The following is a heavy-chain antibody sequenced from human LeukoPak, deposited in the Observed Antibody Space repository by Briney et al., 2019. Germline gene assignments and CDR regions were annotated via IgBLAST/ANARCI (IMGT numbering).Heavy chain of an antibody. V-gene: IGHV4-39*01. CDR3: ARHFLSITIFGVVTSDAFDI. Sequence: SETLSLTCTVPGGSISSSSYYWGWIRQPPGKGLEWIGSIYYSGGTYYNPSLKSRVTISVDTSKNQFSLKLSSVTAADTAVYYCARHFLSITIFGVVTSDAFDIWGQGTMVTVSS. J-gene: IGHJ3*02. CDR1: GGSISSSSYY. D-gene: IGHD3-3*01. CDR2: IYYSGGT.